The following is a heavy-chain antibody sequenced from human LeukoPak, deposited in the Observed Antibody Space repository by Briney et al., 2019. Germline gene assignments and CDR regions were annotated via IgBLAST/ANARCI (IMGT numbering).Heavy chain of an antibody. J-gene: IGHJ4*02. CDR1: GGSFSGYY. CDR2: INHSGST. Sequence: PSETLSLTCAVYGGSFSGYYWSWIRQPPGKGLEWTGEINHSGSTNYNLSLKSRVTISVDTSKNQFSLKLSSVTAADTAVYYCARGSKVPDYWGQGTLVTVSS. CDR3: ARGSKVPDY. D-gene: IGHD6-13*01. V-gene: IGHV4-34*01.